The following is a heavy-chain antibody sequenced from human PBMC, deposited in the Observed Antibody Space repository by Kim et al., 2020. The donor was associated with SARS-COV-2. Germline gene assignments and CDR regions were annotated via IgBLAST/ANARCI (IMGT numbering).Heavy chain of an antibody. D-gene: IGHD6-19*01. J-gene: IGHJ4*02. CDR2: ISYDGSNK. V-gene: IGHV3-30*18. Sequence: GGSLRLSCAASGFTFSSYGMHWVRQAPGKGLEWVAVISYDGSNKYYADSVKGRFTISRDNSKNTLYLQMNSLRAEDTAVYYCAKDNVGYSSGWDLDYWGQGTLVTVSS. CDR1: GFTFSSYG. CDR3: AKDNVGYSSGWDLDY.